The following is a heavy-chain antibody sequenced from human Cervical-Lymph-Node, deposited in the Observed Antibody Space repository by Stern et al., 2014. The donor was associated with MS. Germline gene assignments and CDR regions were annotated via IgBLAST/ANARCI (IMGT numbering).Heavy chain of an antibody. CDR1: GGSISSYY. V-gene: IGHV4-59*01. D-gene: IGHD6-6*01. J-gene: IGHJ4*02. CDR2: IYYSGSSGST. CDR3: ANLYSSSSADDY. Sequence: VQLVESGPGLVKPSETLSLTCTVSGGSISSYYLSWIRQPPGKGLEWIGYIYYSGSSGSTFYNPSLKSRVTISVDTSKNQFSLTLSSVTAADTAVYYCANLYSSSSADDYWGQGTLVSVSS.